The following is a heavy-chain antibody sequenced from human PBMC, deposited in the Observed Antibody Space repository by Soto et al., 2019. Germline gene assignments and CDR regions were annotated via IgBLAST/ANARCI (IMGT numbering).Heavy chain of an antibody. J-gene: IGHJ4*02. D-gene: IGHD3-22*01. CDR3: ARGDSTDYSTATPADY. Sequence: GESLKISCSGSGYSFANYWIGWVRQMPGKGLEWMGIIYPTDSDTRYSPSFQGQVTISADKSISTAYLQWNSLKASDTAIYFCARGDSTDYSTATPADYWGQGTLVPVSS. CDR1: GYSFANYW. V-gene: IGHV5-51*01. CDR2: IYPTDSDT.